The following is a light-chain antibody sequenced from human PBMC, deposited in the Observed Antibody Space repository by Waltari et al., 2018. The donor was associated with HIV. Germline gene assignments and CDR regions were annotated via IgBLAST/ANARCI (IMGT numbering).Light chain of an antibody. CDR2: EVS. CDR1: TSDVGGYKY. J-gene: IGLJ1*01. V-gene: IGLV2-14*01. Sequence: QSALTQPASVSGSPGHSITISSTGTTSDVGGYKYVSWYQQHPDKAPKLVVYEVSNRPSGISIRFSGSKSGNTASLTISGLQAEDEADYYCSSYTSRNTRVFGTGTKVTVL. CDR3: SSYTSRNTRV.